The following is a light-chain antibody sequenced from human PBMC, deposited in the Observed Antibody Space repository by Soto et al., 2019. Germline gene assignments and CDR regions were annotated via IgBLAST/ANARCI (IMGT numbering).Light chain of an antibody. V-gene: IGKV3-20*01. CDR3: QQYGSSVT. CDR1: QSVSSSY. CDR2: GAS. J-gene: IGKJ4*01. Sequence: EIVLTQSPGTLSLSPGERATLSCRASQSVSSSYLAWYQQKPGQAPRLLIYGASSRATGIPDRFSGSGSGTDFTLTISRLEPEDFAVYYCQQYGSSVTFVGGTKVEIK.